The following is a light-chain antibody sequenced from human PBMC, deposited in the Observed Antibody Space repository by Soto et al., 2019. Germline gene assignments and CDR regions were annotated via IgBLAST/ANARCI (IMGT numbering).Light chain of an antibody. CDR3: QQCDNWPLT. CDR1: QSVRAN. Sequence: EIVLTQSPATLSVPPGERATLSCRASQSVRANLAWYQQKPGQAPRLLIYGTSTRATGIPARFSGSGSGTEFTLTISSLQSEDFAVYYCQQCDNWPLTFGGGTKVDIK. J-gene: IGKJ4*01. V-gene: IGKV3-15*01. CDR2: GTS.